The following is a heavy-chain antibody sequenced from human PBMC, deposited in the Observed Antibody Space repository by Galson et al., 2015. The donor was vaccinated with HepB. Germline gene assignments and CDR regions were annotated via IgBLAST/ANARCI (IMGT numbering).Heavy chain of an antibody. V-gene: IGHV1-2*06. CDR3: ARAYSGYYYYMDV. CDR2: INPNSGGT. Sequence: SVKASCKASGYTFTGYYMHWVRQAPGQGLEWMGRINPNSGGTNYAQKFQGRVTMTRDTSISTAYMELSRLRSDDTAVYYCARAYSGYYYYMDVWGKGTTVTVSS. D-gene: IGHD2-15*01. J-gene: IGHJ6*03. CDR1: GYTFTGYY.